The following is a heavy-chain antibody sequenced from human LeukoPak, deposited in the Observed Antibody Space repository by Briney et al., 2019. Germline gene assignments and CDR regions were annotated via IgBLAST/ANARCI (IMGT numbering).Heavy chain of an antibody. CDR3: ARHSITIFGVVTENYFDY. Sequence: ASVKVSCKASGYTFTSYGISWVRQAPGQGLEWMGWISAYNGNTNYAQKLQGRVTMTTDTSTSTAYMELRSLRSDDTAVYYCARHSITIFGVVTENYFDYWGQGTLVTVSS. CDR1: GYTFTSYG. V-gene: IGHV1-18*01. J-gene: IGHJ4*02. CDR2: ISAYNGNT. D-gene: IGHD3-3*01.